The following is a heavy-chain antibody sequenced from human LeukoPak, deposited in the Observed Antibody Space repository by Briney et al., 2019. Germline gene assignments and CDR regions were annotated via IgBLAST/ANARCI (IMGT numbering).Heavy chain of an antibody. D-gene: IGHD5-24*01. CDR3: ARDLGDGYNSGDAFDI. J-gene: IGHJ3*02. V-gene: IGHV4-59*01. CDR2: IYYSGST. CDR1: GGSISSYY. Sequence: NPSETLSLTCTVSGGSISSYYWSWIRQPPGKGLEWIGYIYYSGSTNYNPPLKSRVTISVDTSKNQFSLKLSFVTAADTAVYYCARDLGDGYNSGDAFDIWGQGTMVTVSS.